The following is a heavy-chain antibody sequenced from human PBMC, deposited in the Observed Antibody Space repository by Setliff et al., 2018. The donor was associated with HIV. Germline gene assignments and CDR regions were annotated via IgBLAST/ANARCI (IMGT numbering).Heavy chain of an antibody. CDR1: GYLFTHYG. Sequence: ASVKVSCKASGYLFTHYGVSWVRQAPGQGLEWVGWVSAWDGRTDYSQKVQGRVTMTTDASTSTAYMKLSSLRSEDTAVYYCARVGNYYESSGYFTGYFQYWGQGTLVTVSS. CDR3: ARVGNYYESSGYFTGYFQY. D-gene: IGHD3-22*01. CDR2: VSAWDGRT. J-gene: IGHJ1*01. V-gene: IGHV1-18*01.